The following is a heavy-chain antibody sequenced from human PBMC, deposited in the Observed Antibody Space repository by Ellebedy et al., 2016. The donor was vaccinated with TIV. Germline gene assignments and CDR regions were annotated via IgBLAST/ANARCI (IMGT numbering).Heavy chain of an antibody. CDR3: ARENWTNDY. J-gene: IGHJ4*02. CDR2: INQDGSEK. D-gene: IGHD1/OR15-1a*01. CDR1: RFTFSTYS. V-gene: IGHV3-7*04. Sequence: GGSLRLSCVASRFTFSTYSMNWIRQAPGKGLEWVANINQDGSEKNYVDSVKGRFTMSRDNAKNSLYLQMNSVRAEDTAVYYCARENWTNDYWGQGTLVTVSS.